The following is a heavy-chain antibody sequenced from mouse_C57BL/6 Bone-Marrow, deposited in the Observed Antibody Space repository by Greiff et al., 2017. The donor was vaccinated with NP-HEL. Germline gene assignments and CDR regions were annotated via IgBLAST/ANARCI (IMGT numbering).Heavy chain of an antibody. V-gene: IGHV7-3*01. J-gene: IGHJ1*03. CDR1: GFTFTDYY. CDR2: IRNKANGYTT. Sequence: EVKLVESGGGLVQPGGSLSLSCAASGFTFTDYYMSWVRQPPGKALEWLGFIRNKANGYTTEYSASVKGRFTISRDKSQSILYRQMNALRAEDSATYYCAREGLRGYCDVWGTGTTVTVSS. D-gene: IGHD2-2*01. CDR3: AREGLRGYCDV.